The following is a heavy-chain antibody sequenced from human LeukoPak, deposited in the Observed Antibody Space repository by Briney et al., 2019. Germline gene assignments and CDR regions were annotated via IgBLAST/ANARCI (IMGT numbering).Heavy chain of an antibody. J-gene: IGHJ4*02. CDR2: IYHSGST. CDR1: GGSISSSNW. Sequence: TSETLSLTCAVSGGSISSSNWWSWVRQPPGKGLEWIGEIYHSGSTNYNPSLKSRVTISVDKSKNQFSLKLSSVTAADTAVYYCARRRRVAAAGTSHFDYWGQGTLVTVSS. CDR3: ARRRRVAAAGTSHFDY. V-gene: IGHV4-4*02. D-gene: IGHD6-13*01.